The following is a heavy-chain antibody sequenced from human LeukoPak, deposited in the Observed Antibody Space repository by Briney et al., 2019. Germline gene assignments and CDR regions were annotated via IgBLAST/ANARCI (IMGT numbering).Heavy chain of an antibody. V-gene: IGHV3-23*01. Sequence: GGSLRLSCAASGFTFSSYAMSWVRQAPGKGLEWVSAISGSGGSTYYADSVKGRFTISRDNSKNTPYLQMNSLRAEDTAVYYCAKDSNTAMVLSNFDYWGQGTLVTVSS. CDR3: AKDSNTAMVLSNFDY. CDR1: GFTFSSYA. D-gene: IGHD5-18*01. CDR2: ISGSGGST. J-gene: IGHJ4*02.